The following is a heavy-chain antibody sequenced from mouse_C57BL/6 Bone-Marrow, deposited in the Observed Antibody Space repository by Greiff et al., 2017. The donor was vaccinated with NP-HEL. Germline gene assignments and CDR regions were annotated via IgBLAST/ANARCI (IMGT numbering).Heavy chain of an antibody. CDR2: IWTGGGT. Sequence: VQLQQSGPGLVAPSQSLSITCTVSGFSLTSYAISWVRQPPGKGLEWLGVIWTGGGTNYNSAHKSRLSISKDNSKSQVCLKMNSLQTDDTARYYCARFSAVGRATVVGAMDYWGQGTSVTVSS. CDR3: ARFSAVGRATVVGAMDY. CDR1: GFSLTSYA. J-gene: IGHJ4*01. V-gene: IGHV2-9-1*01. D-gene: IGHD1-1*01.